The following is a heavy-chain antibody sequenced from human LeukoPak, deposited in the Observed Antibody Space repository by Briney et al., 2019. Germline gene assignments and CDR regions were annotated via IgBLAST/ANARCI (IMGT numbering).Heavy chain of an antibody. V-gene: IGHV3-30*02. Sequence: GGSLRLSCAASGFTFSNYGMHWVRQAPGKGLEWVAFVRYDGSNIYYADSVKGRFTISKDNSKNTVYLQMNSLRTEDTAVYYCARSLTMVRAYDYWGQGTLVTVSS. J-gene: IGHJ4*02. CDR2: VRYDGSNI. D-gene: IGHD3-10*01. CDR3: ARSLTMVRAYDY. CDR1: GFTFSNYG.